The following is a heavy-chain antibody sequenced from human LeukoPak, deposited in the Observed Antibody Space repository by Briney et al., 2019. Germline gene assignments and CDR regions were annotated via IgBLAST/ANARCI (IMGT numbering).Heavy chain of an antibody. Sequence: GASVKVSCKASGYTFSSYGIAWVRQAPGQGLEWMGWISGYNGNTNYAQKLQGRVSMTTDTSTTTAYMELRSLTSDDTALYSCARSSLGTITAGPFDYWGQGTLVTVSS. D-gene: IGHD5-12*01. CDR3: ARSSLGTITAGPFDY. J-gene: IGHJ4*02. CDR1: GYTFSSYG. V-gene: IGHV1-18*01. CDR2: ISGYNGNT.